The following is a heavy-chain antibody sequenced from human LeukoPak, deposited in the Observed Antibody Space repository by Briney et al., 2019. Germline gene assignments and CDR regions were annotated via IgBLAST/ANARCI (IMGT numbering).Heavy chain of an antibody. V-gene: IGHV3-48*02. D-gene: IGHD3-10*01. CDR3: ARDRGWPNDAFDI. Sequence: GGSLRLSCATSGFTFSSYSMNWVRQAPGKGLEWVSYISSSSSTIYYADSVKGRFSISRDKAKNSLYLQMNSLRDEDTAVYYCARDRGWPNDAFDIWGQGTMVTVSS. CDR2: ISSSSSTI. J-gene: IGHJ3*02. CDR1: GFTFSSYS.